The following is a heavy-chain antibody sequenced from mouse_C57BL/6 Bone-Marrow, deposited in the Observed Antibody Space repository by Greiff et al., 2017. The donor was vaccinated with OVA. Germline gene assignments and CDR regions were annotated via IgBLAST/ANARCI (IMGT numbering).Heavy chain of an antibody. J-gene: IGHJ4*01. D-gene: IGHD1-1*01. CDR3: ARPSSYDAMDY. V-gene: IGHV5-12*01. CDR1: GFTFSDYY. Sequence: DVQLVESGGGLVQPGGSLKLSCAASGFTFSDYYMYWVRQTPEKRLEWVAYISNGGGSTYYPDTVKGRFTISRDNAKNTLYLQMSRLKSEDTAMYYCARPSSYDAMDYWGQGTSVTVSS. CDR2: ISNGGGST.